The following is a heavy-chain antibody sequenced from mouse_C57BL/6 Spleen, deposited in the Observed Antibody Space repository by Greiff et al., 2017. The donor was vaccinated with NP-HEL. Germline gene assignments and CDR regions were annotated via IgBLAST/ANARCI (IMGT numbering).Heavy chain of an antibody. CDR2: ISYDGSN. Sequence: VQLQQSGPGLVKPSQSLSLTCSVTGYSITSGYYWNWIRQFPGNKLEWMGYISYDGSNNYNPSLKNRISITRDTSKNQFFLKLNSVTTEDTATYYCAREGTYGNYYFDYWGQGTTLTVSS. CDR1: GYSITSGYY. D-gene: IGHD2-1*01. V-gene: IGHV3-6*01. CDR3: AREGTYGNYYFDY. J-gene: IGHJ2*01.